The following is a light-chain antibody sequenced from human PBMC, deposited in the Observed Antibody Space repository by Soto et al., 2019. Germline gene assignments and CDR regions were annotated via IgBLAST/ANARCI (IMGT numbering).Light chain of an antibody. CDR3: QQSYSTPRT. J-gene: IGKJ4*01. CDR1: QSISNY. CDR2: GAS. V-gene: IGKV1-39*01. Sequence: DIQMTQSPSSQSASVGDRVTITCRASQSISNYLNWYQQKPGIAPKLLIYGASSLQSGVPSRVSGSGYGTDFTLTISSLQPEDFATYYCQQSYSTPRTFGGGTKVEIK.